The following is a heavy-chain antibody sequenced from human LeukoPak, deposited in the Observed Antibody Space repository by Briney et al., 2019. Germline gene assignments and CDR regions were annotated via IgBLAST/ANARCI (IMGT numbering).Heavy chain of an antibody. V-gene: IGHV1-2*02. J-gene: IGHJ3*02. CDR2: INPNSGGT. CDR1: GYTFTGYY. CDR3: ARARTYRDAFDI. Sequence: ASVKVSCKASGYTFTGYYMHWVRQAPGQGLEWMGWINPNSGGTNYAQKFQGRVTMTRDTSISTAYMELSSLRSDDTAVYYCARARTYRDAFDIWGQGTMVSVSS.